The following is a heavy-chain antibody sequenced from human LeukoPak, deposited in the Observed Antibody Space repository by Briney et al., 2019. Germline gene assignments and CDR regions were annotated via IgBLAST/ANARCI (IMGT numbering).Heavy chain of an antibody. CDR1: GDSVSRNSAT. CDR3: ARRRFGLLWFGEIDY. J-gene: IGHJ4*02. D-gene: IGHD3-10*01. V-gene: IGHV6-1*01. Sequence: SRTLSLTCAISGDSVSRNSATWNWIRQSPSRGLEWLGRTYYRSKWYNDYALSVKSRITINADTSKNQFSLKLSSVTAADTAVYYCARRRFGLLWFGEIDYWGQGTLVTVSS. CDR2: TYYRSKWYN.